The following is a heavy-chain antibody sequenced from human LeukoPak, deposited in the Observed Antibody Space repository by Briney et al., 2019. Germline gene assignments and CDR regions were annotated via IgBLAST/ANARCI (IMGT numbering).Heavy chain of an antibody. CDR3: ARRSKRRYDILTGHLDY. D-gene: IGHD3-9*01. J-gene: IGHJ4*02. CDR1: GFTFSSYS. V-gene: IGHV3-30*03. Sequence: PGGSLRLSCAASGFTFSSYSMNWVRQAPGKGLEWVAFIQNDGHDYYYADSVRGRFTISRDNAKNSLYLQMNSLRAEDTAVYYCARRSKRRYDILTGHLDYWGQGTLVTVSS. CDR2: IQNDGHDY.